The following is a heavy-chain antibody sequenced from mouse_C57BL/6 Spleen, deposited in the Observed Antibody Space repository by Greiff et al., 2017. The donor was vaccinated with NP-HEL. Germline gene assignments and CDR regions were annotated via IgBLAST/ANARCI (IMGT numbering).Heavy chain of an antibody. CDR1: GFSLTSYG. D-gene: IGHD2-3*01. Sequence: VQLQQSGPGLVQPSQSLSITCTVSGFSLTSYGVHWVRQSPGKGLEWLGVIWSGGSTDYTAAFISRLSISKDNSKSQVFFKMNSLQADDTAIYYCASDGYSRFDVWGTGTTVTVSS. V-gene: IGHV2-2*01. CDR3: ASDGYSRFDV. CDR2: IWSGGST. J-gene: IGHJ1*03.